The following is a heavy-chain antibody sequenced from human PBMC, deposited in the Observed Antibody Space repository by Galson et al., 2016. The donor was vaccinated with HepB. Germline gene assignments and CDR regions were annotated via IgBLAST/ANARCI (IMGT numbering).Heavy chain of an antibody. CDR2: IYPGDSAT. CDR3: ARRSSDAFDI. CDR1: GYIFTSYW. J-gene: IGHJ3*02. D-gene: IGHD3-10*01. Sequence: QSGAEVKKPGESLKISCKASGYIFTSYWIGWVRQMPGKGLEWMGTIYPGDSATRYSPSSQGQVTISADKSISAAYLQWNSLKASDTAIYYCARRSSDAFDIWGQGTMVTVSS. V-gene: IGHV5-51*01.